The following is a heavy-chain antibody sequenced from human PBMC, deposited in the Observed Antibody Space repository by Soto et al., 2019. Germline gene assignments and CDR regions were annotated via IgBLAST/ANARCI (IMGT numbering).Heavy chain of an antibody. D-gene: IGHD3-22*01. V-gene: IGHV4-38-2*01. CDR1: GYSISSGYY. J-gene: IGHJ4*02. CDR3: ARVYYYDSSGYYFDY. Sequence: SETLSLTCAVSGYSISSGYYWGWIRQPPGKGLEWIGSIYHSGSTYYNPSLKSRVTISVDTSKNQFSLKLSSVTAADTAVYYCARVYYYDSSGYYFDYWCQGTLVTVSS. CDR2: IYHSGST.